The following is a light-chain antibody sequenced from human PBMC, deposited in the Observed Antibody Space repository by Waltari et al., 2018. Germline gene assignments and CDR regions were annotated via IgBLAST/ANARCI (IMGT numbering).Light chain of an antibody. CDR3: QLWDSSRDHPVV. CDR2: DDG. J-gene: IGLJ2*01. Sequence: SNVLTQPPSVSVAPGETAQITCGGHNIGIQNVPWYQQKSGQAPMLVIYDDGARRSGIPERFSGSNSGNTASLIISRVEAGDEADYYCQLWDSSRDHPVVFGGGTKLTVL. V-gene: IGLV3-21*04. CDR1: NIGIQN.